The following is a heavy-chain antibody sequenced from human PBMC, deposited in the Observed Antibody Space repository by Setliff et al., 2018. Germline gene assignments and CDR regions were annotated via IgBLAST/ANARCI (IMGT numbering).Heavy chain of an antibody. D-gene: IGHD3-22*01. CDR3: ARESRYYYDNLGTLDY. V-gene: IGHV4-34*12. CDR2: ILHSGST. J-gene: IGHJ4*02. Sequence: SETLSLTCAVYGGSFSGYYWSWIRQPPGKRLEWIGEILHSGSTYYNPSLKSRVSISVDTPKNQFSLKLSSVTAADTAVYYCARESRYYYDNLGTLDYWGQGTLVTVSS. CDR1: GGSFSGYY.